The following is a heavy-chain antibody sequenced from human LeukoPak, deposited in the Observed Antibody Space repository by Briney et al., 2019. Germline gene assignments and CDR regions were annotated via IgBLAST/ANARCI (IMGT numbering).Heavy chain of an antibody. CDR2: IRSKAYSETT. J-gene: IGHJ4*02. CDR3: TRAISGGNGLPSTLDY. D-gene: IGHD1-26*01. V-gene: IGHV3-49*03. CDR1: GFTFGDYA. Sequence: PGRSLRLSCTASGFTFGDYAMSWFRQAPGKGLEWVGFIRSKAYSETTEYAASVKGRITISRDDSKSIAYLQMNSLKTEDTAVYYCTRAISGGNGLPSTLDYWGQGTLVTVSS.